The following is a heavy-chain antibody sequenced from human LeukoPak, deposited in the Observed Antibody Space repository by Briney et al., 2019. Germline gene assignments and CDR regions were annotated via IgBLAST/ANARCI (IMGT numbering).Heavy chain of an antibody. CDR3: ARLRSSGYYYTEYYFDY. CDR2: ISAYNGNT. Sequence: GASVKVSCKTSGYTFTSYGISWVRQAPGQGLEWMGWISAYNGNTNYAQKLQGRVTMTTDTSTSTAYMELRSLRSDDTAVYYCARLRSSGYYYTEYYFDYWGQGTLVTVSS. CDR1: GYTFTSYG. J-gene: IGHJ4*02. V-gene: IGHV1-18*01. D-gene: IGHD3-22*01.